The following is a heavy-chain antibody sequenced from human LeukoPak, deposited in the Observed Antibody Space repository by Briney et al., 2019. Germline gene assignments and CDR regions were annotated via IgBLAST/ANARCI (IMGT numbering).Heavy chain of an antibody. Sequence: SETLSLTCTVSGGSISSYYWSWIRQPPGKGLEWIGYIYCSGSTNYNPSLKSRVTISVDTSKNQFSLKLSPVTAADTAVYYCATNSYGYGRFDYWGQGTLVTVSS. D-gene: IGHD5-18*01. J-gene: IGHJ4*02. CDR2: IYCSGST. CDR1: GGSISSYY. V-gene: IGHV4-59*01. CDR3: ATNSYGYGRFDY.